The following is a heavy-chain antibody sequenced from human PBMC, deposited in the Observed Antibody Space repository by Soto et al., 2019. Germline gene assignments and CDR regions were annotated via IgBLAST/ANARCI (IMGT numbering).Heavy chain of an antibody. Sequence: SETLSLTCAVYGGSFSGYYWSWIRQPPGKGLEWSGEINHSGSTNYNPSLKSRVTISVDTSKNQFSLKLSSVTAADTAVYYCARVRMYYDFWSGYYTGYPKKPEGFDYWGQGTLVTVSS. CDR2: INHSGST. V-gene: IGHV4-34*01. CDR3: ARVRMYYDFWSGYYTGYPKKPEGFDY. CDR1: GGSFSGYY. D-gene: IGHD3-3*01. J-gene: IGHJ4*02.